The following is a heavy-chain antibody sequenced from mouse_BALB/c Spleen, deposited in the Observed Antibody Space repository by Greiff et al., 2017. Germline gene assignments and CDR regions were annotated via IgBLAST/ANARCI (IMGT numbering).Heavy chain of an antibody. D-gene: IGHD2-10*02. CDR3: ARDREYGNWGMDY. CDR2: ISDGGSYT. CDR1: GFTFSDYY. J-gene: IGHJ4*01. Sequence: DVMLVESGGGLVKPGGSLKLSCAASGFTFSDYYMYWVRQTPEKRLEWVATISDGGSYTYYPDSVKGRFTISRDNAKNNLYLQMSSLKSEDTAMYYCARDREYGNWGMDYWGQGTSVTVSS. V-gene: IGHV5-4*02.